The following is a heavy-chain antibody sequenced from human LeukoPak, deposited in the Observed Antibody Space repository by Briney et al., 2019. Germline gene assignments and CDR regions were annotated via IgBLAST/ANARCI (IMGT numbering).Heavy chain of an antibody. Sequence: PGGSLRLSCAASGFTFSTYNMNWVRQAPGKGAKFFSSISTSGPPMYYADSVKGRFTISRDNANTSLYLQMNRLRAEDTAVYYCPSSPPRGGRPWGQGTLVSVSS. CDR1: GFTFSTYN. V-gene: IGHV3-48*01. D-gene: IGHD3-16*01. CDR2: ISTSGPPM. CDR3: PSSPPRGGRP. J-gene: IGHJ5*02.